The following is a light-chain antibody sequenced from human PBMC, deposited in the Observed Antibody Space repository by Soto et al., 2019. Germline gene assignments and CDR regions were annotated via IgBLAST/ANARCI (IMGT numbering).Light chain of an antibody. CDR1: SSNIGAGYD. Sequence: QSVLTQPPSVSGAPGQRVTISCTGSSSNIGAGYDVHWYQQRPGTAPKLLIFGNINRPSAVPDRFSASKSGTSASLAITGLQAEDEGDYYCESYDSTLSARYVFGTWTKVTVL. J-gene: IGLJ1*01. CDR3: ESYDSTLSARYV. V-gene: IGLV1-40*01. CDR2: GNI.